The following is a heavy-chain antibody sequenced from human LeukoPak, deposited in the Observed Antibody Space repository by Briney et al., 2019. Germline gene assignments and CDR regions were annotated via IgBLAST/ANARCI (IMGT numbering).Heavy chain of an antibody. D-gene: IGHD3-10*01. CDR3: ARGHLGGSGSYYNIHFDY. CDR1: GGSFSGYY. Sequence: ETLSLTCAVYGGSFSGYYWSWIRQPPGKGLEWVSVIYGGGSTYYADSVKGRFTISRDNSKNTLYLQMNSLRAEDTAVYYCARGHLGGSGSYYNIHFDYWGQGTLVTVSS. J-gene: IGHJ4*02. CDR2: IYGGGST. V-gene: IGHV3-53*01.